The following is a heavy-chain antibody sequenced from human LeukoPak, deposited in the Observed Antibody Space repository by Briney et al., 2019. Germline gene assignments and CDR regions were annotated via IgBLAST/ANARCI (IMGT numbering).Heavy chain of an antibody. Sequence: QSGGSLRLSCAASELTFSGYAMTWVRQAPGKGLEWVSAISGNGGSTYYADSVKGRFTISRDNSKNTLYLQMNSLRAEDTAVYYWAKEGGGITFGGVIVFDYWGQGTLVTVSS. CDR3: AKEGGGITFGGVIVFDY. CDR1: ELTFSGYA. CDR2: ISGNGGST. D-gene: IGHD3-16*02. V-gene: IGHV3-23*01. J-gene: IGHJ4*02.